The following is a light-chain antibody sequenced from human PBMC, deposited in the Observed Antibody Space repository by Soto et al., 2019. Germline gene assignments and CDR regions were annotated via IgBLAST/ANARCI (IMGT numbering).Light chain of an antibody. J-gene: IGKJ1*01. V-gene: IGKV1D-13*01. Sequence: AVKMTQSPSALSAPVGDTSSIACAASQSISSYLNWYQQKPGKAPKLLIYNASTLESGVPSRFSGSGSGTEFTLTISSLQPEDFAVYYCQQYNNWPQTFGEGTKVDIK. CDR3: QQYNNWPQT. CDR2: NAS. CDR1: QSISSY.